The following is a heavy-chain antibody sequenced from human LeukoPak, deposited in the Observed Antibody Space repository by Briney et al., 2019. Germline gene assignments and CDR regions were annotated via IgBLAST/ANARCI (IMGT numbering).Heavy chain of an antibody. J-gene: IGHJ6*03. CDR3: ARDAQWLVPEGYYYYMDV. CDR2: ISSRSSYI. V-gene: IGHV3-21*01. Sequence: PGGSLRLSCAGSGFTFSRYNMNWFRQAPGKGRERVSSISSRSSYIFYADSVKGRFTISRDNAKNSLYLQMNSLGAEDTAVYYCARDAQWLVPEGYYYYMDVWGKGTTVTVSS. CDR1: GFTFSRYN. D-gene: IGHD6-19*01.